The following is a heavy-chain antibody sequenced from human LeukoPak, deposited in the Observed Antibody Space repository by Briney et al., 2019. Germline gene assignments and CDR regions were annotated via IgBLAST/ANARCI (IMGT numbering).Heavy chain of an antibody. CDR3: AATFIAASTLYYFDY. D-gene: IGHD6-13*01. J-gene: IGHJ4*02. CDR2: IKQDGGEK. CDR1: GFTFSSYG. V-gene: IGHV3-7*01. Sequence: AGGSLRLSCAASGFTFSSYGMSWVRQAPGKGLEWVANIKQDGGEKYYVDSVKGRFTISRDNAKNSLYLQMNSLRAEDTAVYYCAATFIAASTLYYFDYWGQGTLVTVSS.